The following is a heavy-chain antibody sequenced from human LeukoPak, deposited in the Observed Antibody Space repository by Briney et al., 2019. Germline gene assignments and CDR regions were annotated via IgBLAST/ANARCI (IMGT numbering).Heavy chain of an antibody. V-gene: IGHV3-9*01. CDR3: ARENSYGYWCDY. CDR2: ISWNSGSI. J-gene: IGHJ4*02. D-gene: IGHD5-18*01. CDR1: GFIFNNYA. Sequence: GGSLRLSCAGSGFIFNNYAMHWVRQPPGKGLEWVSGISWNSGSIDYADSVKGRFTISRDNAKNSLYLQMNSLRAEDTAVYYCARENSYGYWCDYWGQGTLVTVSS.